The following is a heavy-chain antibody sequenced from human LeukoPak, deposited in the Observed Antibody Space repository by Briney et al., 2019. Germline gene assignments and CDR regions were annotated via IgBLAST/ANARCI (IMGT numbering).Heavy chain of an antibody. CDR3: ARAPPNRPDVNWFDP. J-gene: IGHJ5*02. Sequence: SETLSLTCTVSGYSISSGYYWGWIRQPPGKGLEWIGSIYYSGSTYYNPSLKSRVTISVDTSKNQFSLKLSSVTAADTAVYYCARAPPNRPDVNWFDPWGQGTLVTVSS. CDR1: GYSISSGYY. V-gene: IGHV4-38-2*02. CDR2: IYYSGST.